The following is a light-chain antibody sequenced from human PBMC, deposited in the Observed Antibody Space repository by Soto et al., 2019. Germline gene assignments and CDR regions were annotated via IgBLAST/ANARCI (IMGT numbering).Light chain of an antibody. Sequence: EIVLTQSPATPSVSPGERAPLSCRASQSVSSYLAWYQHKPGQAPRLLIYDTSNRATGIPARFSGSGSGTDFTLTISSLEPEDFAVYYCQQRSNWPHTFGQGTRLEIK. CDR2: DTS. CDR3: QQRSNWPHT. V-gene: IGKV3-11*01. CDR1: QSVSSY. J-gene: IGKJ5*01.